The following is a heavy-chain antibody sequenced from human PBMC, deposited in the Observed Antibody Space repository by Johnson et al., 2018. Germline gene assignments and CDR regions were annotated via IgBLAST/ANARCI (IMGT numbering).Heavy chain of an antibody. J-gene: IGHJ6*02. Sequence: QVQLQESGPGLVKPSETLSLTCTISGASIGSHYWSWIRQPPGKGLEWVGSIFYTGSTNYNPSLKSRVTISVDTSKNQFSLTLSSVTAADTAVYYCARLPVVPAIPYFYGMDVWGQGTTVTVS. CDR2: IFYTGST. CDR3: ARLPVVPAIPYFYGMDV. CDR1: GASIGSHY. V-gene: IGHV4-59*11. D-gene: IGHD2-21*02.